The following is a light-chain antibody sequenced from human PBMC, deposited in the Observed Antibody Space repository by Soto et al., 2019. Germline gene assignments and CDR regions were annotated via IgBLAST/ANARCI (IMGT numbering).Light chain of an antibody. Sequence: ESVLTQSPGTLSLSPGERATLSCRASQSVPRSYLAWYQQKPGQAPRLLIYGTSSRATGIPDRFSGGGSGTDFTLTISGLEPEDFAVFYCQQYGSSITFGQGTRLEIK. CDR3: QQYGSSIT. J-gene: IGKJ5*01. CDR1: QSVPRSY. V-gene: IGKV3-20*01. CDR2: GTS.